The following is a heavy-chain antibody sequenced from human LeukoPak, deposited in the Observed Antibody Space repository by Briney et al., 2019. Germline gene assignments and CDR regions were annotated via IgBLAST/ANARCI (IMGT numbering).Heavy chain of an antibody. V-gene: IGHV4-34*01. Sequence: SETLSLTCAVYGGSFSGYYWSWICQPPGKGLEWIGEINHSGSTNYNPSLKSRVTISVDTSKNQFSLKLSSVTAADTAVYYCARVMVIVDYWGQGTLVTVSS. CDR1: GGSFSGYY. CDR2: INHSGST. D-gene: IGHD3-16*02. J-gene: IGHJ4*02. CDR3: ARVMVIVDY.